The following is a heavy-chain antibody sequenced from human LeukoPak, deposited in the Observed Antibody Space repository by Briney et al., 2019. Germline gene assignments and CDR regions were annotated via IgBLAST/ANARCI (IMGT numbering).Heavy chain of an antibody. CDR1: GFTLGSYS. D-gene: IGHD6-13*01. J-gene: IGHJ6*02. Sequence: PGGSLRLSCVGSGFTLGSYSMNWVRQAPGKGMEWVSYISETSSHTYYADSVKGRFTISRDNAKNSLYLEMNSLRAEDSGFYYCARDLAAKARIGDMDVWGQGTTVIVSS. CDR3: ARDLAAKARIGDMDV. V-gene: IGHV3-21*06. CDR2: ISETSSHT.